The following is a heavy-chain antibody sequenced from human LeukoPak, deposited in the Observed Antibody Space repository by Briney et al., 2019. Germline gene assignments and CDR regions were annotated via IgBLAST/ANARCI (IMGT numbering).Heavy chain of an antibody. CDR1: GYTFTSYG. J-gene: IGHJ4*02. Sequence: ASMKVSCKASGYTFTSYGISWVRQAPGQGLEWMGWISAYNGNTNYAQKLQGRVTMTRDTSTSTVYMELSSLRSEDTAVYYCARARGGYSSGWYYLDYWGQGTLVTVSS. D-gene: IGHD6-19*01. V-gene: IGHV1-18*01. CDR2: ISAYNGNT. CDR3: ARARGGYSSGWYYLDY.